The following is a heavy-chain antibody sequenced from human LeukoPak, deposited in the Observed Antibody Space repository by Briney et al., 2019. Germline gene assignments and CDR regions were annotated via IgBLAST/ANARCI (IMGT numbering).Heavy chain of an antibody. V-gene: IGHV4-4*02. D-gene: IGHD6-19*01. CDR3: ATHMAVAGWGAFDI. CDR1: GGSVSSNNW. CDR2: LYHTGST. Sequence: PSETLSLTCAGSGGSVSSNNWWSWVRQPPRKGLEWIGELYHTGSTNFNPSLKSRDTVSMDKSKNQFFLKLTSVTAADTAVYYCATHMAVAGWGAFDIWGQGTMVTVSS. J-gene: IGHJ3*02.